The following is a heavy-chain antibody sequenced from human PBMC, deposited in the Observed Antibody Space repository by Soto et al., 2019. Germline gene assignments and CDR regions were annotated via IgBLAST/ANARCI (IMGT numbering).Heavy chain of an antibody. J-gene: IGHJ5*02. Sequence: SVKVSCKASGGTFSSYAISWVRQAPGQGLEWMGGIIPIFGTANYAQKFQGRVTITADESASTAYMELSSLRSEDTAVYYCASGYCSSTSCLVGWFDPWGQGTLVTVSS. CDR3: ASGYCSSTSCLVGWFDP. CDR1: GGTFSSYA. V-gene: IGHV1-69*13. D-gene: IGHD2-2*03. CDR2: IIPIFGTA.